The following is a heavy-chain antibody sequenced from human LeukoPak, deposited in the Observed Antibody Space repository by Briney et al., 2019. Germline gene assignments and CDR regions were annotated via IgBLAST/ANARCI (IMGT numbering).Heavy chain of an antibody. CDR1: GFTFSSYA. V-gene: IGHV3-30-3*01. Sequence: LTGGSLRLSCAASGFTFSSYAMHWVRQAPGKGLEWVAVISYDGSNKYYADSVKGRFTISRDNSKNTLYLQMNSLRAEDTAVYYCARDNNWNNYYYGVDVWGQGTTVTVSS. J-gene: IGHJ6*02. CDR2: ISYDGSNK. CDR3: ARDNNWNNYYYGVDV. D-gene: IGHD1-1*01.